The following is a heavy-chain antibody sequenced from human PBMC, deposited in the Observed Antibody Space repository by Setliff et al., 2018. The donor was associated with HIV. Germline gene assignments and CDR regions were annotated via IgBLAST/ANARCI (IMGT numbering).Heavy chain of an antibody. J-gene: IGHJ6*03. CDR1: GGTFSSYA. D-gene: IGHD3-3*01. V-gene: IGHV1-69*05. CDR2: IIPIFGTT. Sequence: GASVKVSCKASGGTFSSYAISWVRQAPGQGLEWMGGIIPIFGTTNYAQKFQGRVTITTDESTSTAYMELTSLRFDDTAMYYCVRGVQSPPHYSYYYMDVWGEGTMVT. CDR3: VRGVQSPPHYSYYYMDV.